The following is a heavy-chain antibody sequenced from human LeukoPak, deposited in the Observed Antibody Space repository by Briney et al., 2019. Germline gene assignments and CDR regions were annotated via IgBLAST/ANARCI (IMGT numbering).Heavy chain of an antibody. CDR2: ISYDGSNK. D-gene: IGHD5-18*01. CDR3: AKDRGYSYGYFDY. J-gene: IGHJ4*02. CDR1: RFTFSSYG. V-gene: IGHV3-30*18. Sequence: GGSLRLSCAASRFTFSSYGMHWVRPAPGNGLEWVALISYDGSNKYYTDSVKGRFTISRDNSTNTLYLQMDSLRAEDTAVYYCAKDRGYSYGYFDYWGQGTLVTVSS.